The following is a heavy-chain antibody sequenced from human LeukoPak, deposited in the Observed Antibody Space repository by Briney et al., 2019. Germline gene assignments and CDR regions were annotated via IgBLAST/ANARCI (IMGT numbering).Heavy chain of an antibody. J-gene: IGHJ4*02. CDR3: ARGTAGGSLDY. Sequence: SQTLSLTCGISGDSVSTNSVTWNWIRQSPSRGLEWLGRTYYRSNWYNDYALSVQSRIAITRDTSKNQCFLQLNSVTPEDTAIYYCARGTAGGSLDYWGQGTLVTVSS. V-gene: IGHV6-1*01. CDR1: GDSVSTNSVT. CDR2: TYYRSNWYN. D-gene: IGHD6-13*01.